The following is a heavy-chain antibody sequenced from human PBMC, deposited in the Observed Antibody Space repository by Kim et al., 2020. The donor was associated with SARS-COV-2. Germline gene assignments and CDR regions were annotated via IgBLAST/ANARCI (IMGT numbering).Heavy chain of an antibody. D-gene: IGHD2-15*01. J-gene: IGHJ1*01. V-gene: IGHV4-39*01. Sequence: SLKSRVTISVDTSKNQFSLKLSSVTAADTAVYYCVTYCSGGSCYSEYFQHWGQGTLVTVSS. CDR3: VTYCSGGSCYSEYFQH.